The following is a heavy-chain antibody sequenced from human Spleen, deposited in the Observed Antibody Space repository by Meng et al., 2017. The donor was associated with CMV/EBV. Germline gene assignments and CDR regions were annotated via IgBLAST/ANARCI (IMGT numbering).Heavy chain of an antibody. V-gene: IGHV3-30-3*01. J-gene: IGHJ6*02. CDR2: ISYDGSNK. CDR3: ARMASSSWYPYYYYGMDV. D-gene: IGHD6-13*01. Sequence: GESLKISCAASGFTFSSYAMHWVRQAPGKGLEWVAVISYDGSNKYYADSVKGRFTISRDNSKNTLYLQMNSLRAEDTAEYYCARMASSSWYPYYYYGMDVWGQGTTVTVSS. CDR1: GFTFSSYA.